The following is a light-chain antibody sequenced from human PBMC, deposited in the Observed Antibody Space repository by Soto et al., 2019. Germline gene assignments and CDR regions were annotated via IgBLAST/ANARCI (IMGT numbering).Light chain of an antibody. CDR3: SSYAGSNKDV. CDR2: EVS. Sequence: QSVLTQPPSASGSPGQSVTISCTGTSSDVGGYHYVSWYQQHPGKAPKLMIYEVSKRPSGVPDRFSGSKSDTTASLTVSGLQAEDEADYYCSSYAGSNKDVFGTGTQLTVL. V-gene: IGLV2-8*01. J-gene: IGLJ1*01. CDR1: SSDVGGYHY.